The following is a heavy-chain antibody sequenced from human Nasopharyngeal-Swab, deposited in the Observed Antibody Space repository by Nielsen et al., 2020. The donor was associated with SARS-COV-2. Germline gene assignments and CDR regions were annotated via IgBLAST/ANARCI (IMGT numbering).Heavy chain of an antibody. CDR1: GGSISNYY. Sequence: GSLRLSCTVSGGSISNYYWSWIRQSPGKGLEWIGYLHYSGTTKYNPSLKSRVTVSADPSKNLFSLKLTSLTAADTAIYYFAQGGGGGVPNADYFDNWGPGTLVTVSS. CDR2: LHYSGTT. J-gene: IGHJ4*02. V-gene: IGHV4-59*01. D-gene: IGHD3-16*01. CDR3: AQGGGGGVPNADYFDN.